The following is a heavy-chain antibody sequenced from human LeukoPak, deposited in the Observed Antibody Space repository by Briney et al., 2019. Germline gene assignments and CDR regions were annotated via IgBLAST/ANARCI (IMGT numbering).Heavy chain of an antibody. CDR1: GYTFTGYY. D-gene: IGHD3-3*01. Sequence: ASVKVSCKASGYTFTGYYMHWVRQAPGQGLEWVGWINPNSGSTHYAQKLQGSDTMTRDTPIRTAYIDLSTLRSDDTPAYYSARVRVEGPIEWYFDDWGQGTLVSVS. CDR3: ARVRVEGPIEWYFDD. J-gene: IGHJ4*02. CDR2: INPNSGST. V-gene: IGHV1-2*02.